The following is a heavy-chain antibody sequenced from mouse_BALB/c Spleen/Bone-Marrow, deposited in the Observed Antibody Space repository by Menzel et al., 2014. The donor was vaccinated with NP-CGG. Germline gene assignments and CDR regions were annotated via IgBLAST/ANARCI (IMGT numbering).Heavy chain of an antibody. CDR3: TRGLRAMYY. CDR1: GYTFTSYW. Sequence: QVQLQQSGAELVRPGASVKLSCKASGYTFTSYWINWVKQRPGQGLEWIGNIYPSDSYTNYNQKFKDKATLTVDKSSSTAYMQLSSPTSEDSAVYYCTRGLRAMYYWGQGTSVTISS. V-gene: IGHV1-69*02. CDR2: IYPSDSYT. J-gene: IGHJ4*01.